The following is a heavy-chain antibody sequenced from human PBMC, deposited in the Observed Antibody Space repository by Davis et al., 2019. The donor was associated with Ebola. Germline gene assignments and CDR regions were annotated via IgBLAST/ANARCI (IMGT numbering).Heavy chain of an antibody. CDR1: GFTFSSYS. J-gene: IGHJ6*02. Sequence: GESLKISCAASGFTFSSYSMNWVRQAPGKGLEWVSSISSSSSYIYYADSVKGRFTISRDNSKNTLYLQMNSLRAEDTAVYYCARLDCTSSNCYTGNYYYYYGVDVWGQGTTVTVSS. D-gene: IGHD2-2*02. CDR2: ISSSSSYI. CDR3: ARLDCTSSNCYTGNYYYYYGVDV. V-gene: IGHV3-21*04.